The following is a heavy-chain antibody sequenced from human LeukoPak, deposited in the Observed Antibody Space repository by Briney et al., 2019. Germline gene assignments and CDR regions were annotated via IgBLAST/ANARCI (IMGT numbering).Heavy chain of an antibody. D-gene: IGHD2-8*01. CDR3: VRASRIGTSYAYYFDS. CDR2: IYSGGST. V-gene: IGHV3-53*01. CDR1: GFTVSSNY. J-gene: IGHJ4*02. Sequence: GGSLRLYCAASGFTVSSNYMNWVRQAPGKGLEWVSIIYSGGSTYYADSVKGRFTISRDNSKNTLSLQMNSLRAEDTAVYYCVRASRIGTSYAYYFDSWGQGTLVTVSS.